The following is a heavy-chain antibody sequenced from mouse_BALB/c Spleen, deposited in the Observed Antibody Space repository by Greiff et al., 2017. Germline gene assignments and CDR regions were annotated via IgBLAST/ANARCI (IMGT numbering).Heavy chain of an antibody. D-gene: IGHD4-1*02. J-gene: IGHJ2*01. V-gene: IGHV5-6-5*01. CDR2: ISSGGST. CDR1: GFTFSSYA. Sequence: EVKVVESGGGLVKPGGSLKLSCAASGFTFSSYAMSWVRQTPEKRLEWVASISSGGSTYYPDSVKGRFTISRDNARNILYLQMSSLRSEDTAMYYCARGNWLDYWGQGTTLTVSS. CDR3: ARGNWLDY.